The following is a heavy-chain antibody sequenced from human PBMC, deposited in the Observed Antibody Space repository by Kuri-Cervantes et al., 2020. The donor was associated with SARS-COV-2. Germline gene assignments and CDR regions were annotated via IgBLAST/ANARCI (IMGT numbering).Heavy chain of an antibody. CDR3: AKDRSSGWRPYYYMDV. Sequence: GGSLRLSCAASGFTFSSYDMHWVRQATGKGLEWVSAIGTAGDTYYPGSVKGRFTISRDNAKNSLYLQMNSLRAEDTALYYCAKDRSSGWRPYYYMDVWGKGTTVTVSS. CDR2: IGTAGDT. D-gene: IGHD6-19*01. J-gene: IGHJ6*03. CDR1: GFTFSSYD. V-gene: IGHV3-13*01.